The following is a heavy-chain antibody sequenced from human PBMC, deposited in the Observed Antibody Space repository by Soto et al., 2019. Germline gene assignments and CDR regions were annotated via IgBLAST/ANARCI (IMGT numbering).Heavy chain of an antibody. CDR2: ISSSGSSI. V-gene: IGHV3-11*01. J-gene: IGHJ4*02. Sequence: LRLSCAASGFTFSDYYMTWIRQAPGKGLEWVSFISSSGSSISYADSVKGRFTISRDNARKSLFLLLSSLRVEDTAIYYCARKRYGDSAFDYWGQGALVTVSS. CDR1: GFTFSDYY. D-gene: IGHD4-17*01. CDR3: ARKRYGDSAFDY.